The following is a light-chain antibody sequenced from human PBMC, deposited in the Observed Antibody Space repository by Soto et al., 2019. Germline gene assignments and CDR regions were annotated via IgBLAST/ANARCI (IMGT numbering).Light chain of an antibody. CDR1: QSISNY. CDR2: AAS. J-gene: IGKJ1*01. Sequence: DIQMTQSPSSLSASVGDRVSITCRASQSISNYLSWYQQKPGKAPKLLIYAASSLQSGVPSRFSGSGFGTDFTLNISSLQSEDFGAYYCQQSHSNSWTFGQGSKVEI. V-gene: IGKV1-39*01. CDR3: QQSHSNSWT.